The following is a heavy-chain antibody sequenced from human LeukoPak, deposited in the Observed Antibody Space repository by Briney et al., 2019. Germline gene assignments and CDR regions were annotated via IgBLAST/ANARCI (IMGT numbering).Heavy chain of an antibody. V-gene: IGHV3-74*01. CDR2: INSDGINT. D-gene: IGHD3-22*01. Sequence: GGSLRLSCAASGFTFDDYGMSWVRQAPGKGLVWVSRINSDGINTGYADSVKGRFTISRDNAKNTLNLQMNSLRAEDTAVYYCARDLGQYYDTSDNWFDPWGQGTLVTVSS. CDR1: GFTFDDYG. CDR3: ARDLGQYYDTSDNWFDP. J-gene: IGHJ5*02.